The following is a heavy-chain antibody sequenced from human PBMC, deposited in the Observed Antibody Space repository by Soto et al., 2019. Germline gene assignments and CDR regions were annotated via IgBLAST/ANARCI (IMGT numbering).Heavy chain of an antibody. Sequence: EVQVVESGGGRVNPGGSLRLSCAASGLTFSTYGMNWGRQAQGKGLEWVSSISSGGEYLDYADSVKGRLTISRDNAKNSMYLQLERLRVEDTAVYYCAADGAAGAVMGVWGQGTTVTVSS. CDR2: ISSGGEYL. J-gene: IGHJ6*02. V-gene: IGHV3-21*01. D-gene: IGHD2-8*02. CDR3: AADGAAGAVMGV. CDR1: GLTFSTYG.